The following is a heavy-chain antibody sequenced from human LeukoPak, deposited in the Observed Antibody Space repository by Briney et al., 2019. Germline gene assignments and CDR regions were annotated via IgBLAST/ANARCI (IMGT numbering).Heavy chain of an antibody. CDR1: GFTFSSSA. V-gene: IGHV3-23*01. Sequence: GGSLRLSCAASGFTFSSSAMSWVRQTPGKGLEWVSGISGSGGSTYYADSVKGRFTISRDNAKNSLYLQMNSLRAEDTAVYYCARDRGSYRLSYAKNYMDVWGKGTTVTVSS. J-gene: IGHJ6*03. CDR2: ISGSGGST. D-gene: IGHD3-16*02. CDR3: ARDRGSYRLSYAKNYMDV.